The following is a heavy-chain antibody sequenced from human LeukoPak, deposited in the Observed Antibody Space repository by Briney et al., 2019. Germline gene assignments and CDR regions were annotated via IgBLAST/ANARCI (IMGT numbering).Heavy chain of an antibody. CDR2: MFDTVST. Sequence: SETLSLTCTVSGASTASHYWTWLRQPPGKELEWIAYMFDTVSTKSNPSLKSRLTPSVDTSKKQLSLRLSSVTAADTAVYYCATIKRGSPYGYFDFWGQGIKVTVSS. J-gene: IGHJ4*02. V-gene: IGHV4-59*11. CDR3: ATIKRGSPYGYFDF. D-gene: IGHD5-18*01. CDR1: GASTASHY.